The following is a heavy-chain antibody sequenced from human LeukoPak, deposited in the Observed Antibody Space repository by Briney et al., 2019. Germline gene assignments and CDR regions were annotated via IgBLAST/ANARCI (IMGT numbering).Heavy chain of an antibody. Sequence: VASVKVSCKASGYTFTGYYMHWVRQAPGQGLEWMGWINPNSGGTNYAQKFQGRVTMTRDTSISTAYMELSRLRSDDTAVYYCARVYYSNSYDYWYFDLWGRGTLVTVSS. V-gene: IGHV1-2*02. CDR2: INPNSGGT. CDR3: ARVYYSNSYDYWYFDL. J-gene: IGHJ2*01. D-gene: IGHD6-13*01. CDR1: GYTFTGYY.